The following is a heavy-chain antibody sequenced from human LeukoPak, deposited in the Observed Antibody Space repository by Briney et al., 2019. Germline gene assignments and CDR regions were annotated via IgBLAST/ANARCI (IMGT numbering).Heavy chain of an antibody. CDR2: ISASGGST. CDR1: GFTFSSYA. D-gene: IGHD4-23*01. J-gene: IGHJ4*02. CDR3: ARDYGGNAFGY. V-gene: IGHV3-23*01. Sequence: GGSLRLSCAASGFTFSSYAMSWVRQAPGKGLEWVSAISASGGSTYYADSVKGRFTISRDNAKNSLYLQMNSLRAEDTAVYYCARDYGGNAFGYWGQGTLVTVSS.